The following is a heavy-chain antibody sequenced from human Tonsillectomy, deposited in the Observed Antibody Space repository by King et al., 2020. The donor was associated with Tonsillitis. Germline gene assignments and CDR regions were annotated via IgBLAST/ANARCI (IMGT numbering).Heavy chain of an antibody. V-gene: IGHV1-69*12. CDR2: IIPMFGTA. CDR1: GGTFSTYT. Sequence: QLVQSGAEVKKPGSSVKVSCRAFGGTFSTYTISWVRQAPGQGLEWMGGIIPMFGTANYTQKFQGIVTITADESTSTVYMELSSLRSDDTAVYYCARGGWGAFDIWGQGTMVTVSS. J-gene: IGHJ3*02. CDR3: ARGGWGAFDI. D-gene: IGHD3-10*01.